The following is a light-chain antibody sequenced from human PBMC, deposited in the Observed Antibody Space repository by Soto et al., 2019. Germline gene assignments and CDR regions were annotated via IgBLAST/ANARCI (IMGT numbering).Light chain of an antibody. Sequence: QSVLTQPASVSGSPGQSITISCTGTSSDVGGYNYVSWYQQHPGKAPKLMIYEVSNRPSGVSNRFSGSKSGNTASLTISGPQAGEGGDYCGGSYTTTGTWVFGGGTKLPVL. V-gene: IGLV2-14*01. CDR3: GSYTTTGTWV. J-gene: IGLJ3*02. CDR2: EVS. CDR1: SSDVGGYNY.